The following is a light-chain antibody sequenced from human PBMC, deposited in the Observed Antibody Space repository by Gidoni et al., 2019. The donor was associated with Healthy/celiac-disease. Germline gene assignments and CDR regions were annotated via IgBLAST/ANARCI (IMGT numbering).Light chain of an antibody. CDR1: QSISSY. V-gene: IGKV1-39*01. Sequence: DIQMTQSPSSLYASVGDRVTITCRASQSISSYLNWYQQKPGKAPKLLIYAASSLQSGVPSRFSGSGSGTDVTLTISSLQPEDFPTYYCQQSYSTPYSFXQXTKLEIK. J-gene: IGKJ2*03. CDR2: AAS. CDR3: QQSYSTPYS.